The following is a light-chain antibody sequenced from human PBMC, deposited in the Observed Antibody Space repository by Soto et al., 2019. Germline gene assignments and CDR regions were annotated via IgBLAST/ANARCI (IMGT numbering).Light chain of an antibody. V-gene: IGLV2-14*01. CDR2: EVS. Sequence: QSVLTQPASVSGSPGQSSTISCTGTSSDVGGYNYVSWYQQHPGKAPKLMIYEVSNRPSGVSNRFSCSKSGNTASLTISGLQAEDEVDYYCSSYTSSSTLYVFGTGTKVTVL. J-gene: IGLJ1*01. CDR1: SSDVGGYNY. CDR3: SSYTSSSTLYV.